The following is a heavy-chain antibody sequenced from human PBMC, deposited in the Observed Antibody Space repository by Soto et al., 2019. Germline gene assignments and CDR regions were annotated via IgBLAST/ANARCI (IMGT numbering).Heavy chain of an antibody. V-gene: IGHV3-48*01. CDR3: AKGRVCSGGSCYSRLYYYGMDV. D-gene: IGHD2-15*01. Sequence: LRLSCAASGFTFTSYSINWVRQAPGKGLEWVSYISISSSPIYYADSVKGRFTISRDNSKNTLYLQMNSLRAEDTAVYYCAKGRVCSGGSCYSRLYYYGMDVWGQGTTVTVSS. CDR1: GFTFTSYS. J-gene: IGHJ6*02. CDR2: ISISSSPI.